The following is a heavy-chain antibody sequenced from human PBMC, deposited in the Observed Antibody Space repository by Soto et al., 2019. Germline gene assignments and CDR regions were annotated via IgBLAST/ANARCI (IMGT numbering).Heavy chain of an antibody. Sequence: EVQLVESGGGLVQPRGSQRLSCAVSGFTFSFYWMAWVRQAPGKGLEWVASKNQDGSDKSYVDSVRGRFTISRDDDKNSLYLQMNSLGAEDTAVYYCARVRRRDWEMLQTVTYFYYGMDVWGQGTTVTVSS. V-gene: IGHV3-7*01. CDR2: KNQDGSDK. CDR1: GFTFSFYW. D-gene: IGHD1-26*01. J-gene: IGHJ6*02. CDR3: ARVRRRDWEMLQTVTYFYYGMDV.